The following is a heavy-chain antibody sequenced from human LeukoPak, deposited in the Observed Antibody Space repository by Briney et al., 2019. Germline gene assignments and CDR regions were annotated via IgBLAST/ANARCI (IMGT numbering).Heavy chain of an antibody. V-gene: IGHV4-59*01. Sequence: LETLSLTCTVSGGSISPYYWTWIRQPPGKGLEWLGYIYYSGSTNYNPSLKSRVTISVDRSKNQFSLKLSSVTTADTAVYYCARVGSGNFDFWGQGTLVTVSS. D-gene: IGHD3-10*01. CDR2: IYYSGST. J-gene: IGHJ4*02. CDR3: ARVGSGNFDF. CDR1: GGSISPYY.